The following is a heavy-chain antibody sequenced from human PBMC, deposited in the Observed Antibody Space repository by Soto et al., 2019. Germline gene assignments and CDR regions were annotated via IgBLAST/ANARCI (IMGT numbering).Heavy chain of an antibody. CDR2: MNPNNGNT. J-gene: IGHJ6*02. Sequence: QVQLVQSGAEVKKPGASVKVSCKASGYTFTSYDINWVRQATGQGLEWMGWMNPNNGNTGYAQKFQGRVTMTRNTSISTAYRERSSLRSEDTAVEYCARQYYDFWSGYNYGMDVWGQGTTVTVSS. CDR3: ARQYYDFWSGYNYGMDV. D-gene: IGHD3-3*01. V-gene: IGHV1-8*01. CDR1: GYTFTSYD.